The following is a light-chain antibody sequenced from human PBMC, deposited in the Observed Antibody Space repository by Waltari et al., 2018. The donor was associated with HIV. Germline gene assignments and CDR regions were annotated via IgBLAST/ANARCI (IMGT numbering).Light chain of an antibody. CDR1: QDISTY. Sequence: DIQMTQSPSSLSASVGDRVTITCQASQDISTYLNWYQQKPGKAPRLLIYDASNLETGVPSRFSGRRSGTDFTFTISRLQPEDIATYYCQQYDNPGVTFGGWPKVEIK. CDR3: QQYDNPGVT. J-gene: IGKJ4*01. V-gene: IGKV1-33*01. CDR2: DAS.